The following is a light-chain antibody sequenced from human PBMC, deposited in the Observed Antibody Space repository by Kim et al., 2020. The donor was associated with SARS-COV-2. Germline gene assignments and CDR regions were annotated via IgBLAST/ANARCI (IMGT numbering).Light chain of an antibody. J-gene: IGKJ2*01. V-gene: IGKV3-11*01. CDR3: QHRRTWPLT. Sequence: EIVLTQSPVNMSLSPGQRATLSCRASQYIDNWLAWYQQKPGQVPRLLIYDASNRATGIPARFSGSGSGTDFTLTISSLEPEDFAVYYCQHRRTWPLTFGQGTKLEI. CDR2: DAS. CDR1: QYIDNW.